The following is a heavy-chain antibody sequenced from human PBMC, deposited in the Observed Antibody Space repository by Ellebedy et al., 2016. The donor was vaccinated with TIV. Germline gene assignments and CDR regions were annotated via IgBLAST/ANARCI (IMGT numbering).Heavy chain of an antibody. CDR3: AKDRTSGDGYWVFDS. J-gene: IGHJ4*02. CDR1: GFTFSPYA. Sequence: GESLKISCAASGFTFSPYAMAWVRQAPGKGLEWVSGIVGSGAEKYAGSVKGRFTISRDNSKRTVDLQMRSVRAEDTAVYFCAKDRTSGDGYWVFDSWGQGTMVSVSS. D-gene: IGHD2-21*02. V-gene: IGHV3-23*01. CDR2: IVGSGA.